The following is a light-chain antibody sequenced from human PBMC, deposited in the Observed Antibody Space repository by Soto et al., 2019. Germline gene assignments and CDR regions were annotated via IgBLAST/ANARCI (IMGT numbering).Light chain of an antibody. CDR3: QQYNDYWT. V-gene: IGKV1-5*01. Sequence: QMTQYPSSVSASVADRVTITCRASQGISSYLAWYQQKRGQAPWLLIYGEFNRAGGVPDRFSGSGSGTEFTLTISSLQPDDFATYYCQQYNDYWTFGQGTRVEIK. J-gene: IGKJ1*01. CDR1: QGISSY. CDR2: GEF.